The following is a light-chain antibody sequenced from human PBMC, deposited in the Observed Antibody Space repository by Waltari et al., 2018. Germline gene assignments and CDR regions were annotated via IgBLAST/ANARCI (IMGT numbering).Light chain of an antibody. CDR1: QSVSSY. Sequence: EIVLTQSPATLSLSPGERATLSCRASQSVSSYLAWYQQKPGQAPRLLIYDASNRATGIPARFSGSGSGTDFTLTISSLEPEDFAVYYCQQRSNFGRVTFGPGTKVDIK. CDR2: DAS. CDR3: QQRSNFGRVT. J-gene: IGKJ3*01. V-gene: IGKV3-11*01.